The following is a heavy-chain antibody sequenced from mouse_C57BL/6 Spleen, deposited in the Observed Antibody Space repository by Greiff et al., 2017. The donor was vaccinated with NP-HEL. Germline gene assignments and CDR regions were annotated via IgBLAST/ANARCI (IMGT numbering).Heavy chain of an antibody. J-gene: IGHJ3*01. D-gene: IGHD1-1*01. V-gene: IGHV5-6*01. Sequence: EVHLVESGGDLVKPGGSLKLSCAASGFTFSSYGMSWVRQTPDKRLEWVATISSGGSYTYYPDSVKGRFTISRDNAKNTLYLQMSSLKSEDTAMYYCARQGDYYGSRKDSFAYWGQGTLVTVSA. CDR2: ISSGGSYT. CDR1: GFTFSSYG. CDR3: ARQGDYYGSRKDSFAY.